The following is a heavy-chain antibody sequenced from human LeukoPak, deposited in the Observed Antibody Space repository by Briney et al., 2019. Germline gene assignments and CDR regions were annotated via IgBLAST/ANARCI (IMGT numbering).Heavy chain of an antibody. V-gene: IGHV3-15*01. CDR3: TTDPQKLFGVVIRVY. CDR1: GFTFSNAW. Sequence: PGGSLRLSCAASGFTFSNAWMSWVRQAPGKGLEWVGRIKSKTDGGTTDYAAPVKGRFTISRDDSKNTLYLQMNSLKTEDTAVYYCTTDPQKLFGVVIRVYLGQGTLVTVSS. CDR2: IKSKTDGGTT. J-gene: IGHJ4*02. D-gene: IGHD3-3*01.